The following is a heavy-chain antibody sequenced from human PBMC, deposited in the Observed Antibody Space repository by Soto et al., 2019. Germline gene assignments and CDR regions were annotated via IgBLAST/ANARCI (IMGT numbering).Heavy chain of an antibody. V-gene: IGHV3-23*01. Sequence: PGGSLRLSCAASGFTFSSYAMSWVRQAPGKGLEWVSTVSVSGGTTYYADSVKGRFTISRDNPKNTLYLQMNSLRSEDTAVYYCATMYYYDSSGYENYWGQGTLVTVSS. J-gene: IGHJ4*02. CDR1: GFTFSSYA. CDR3: ATMYYYDSSGYENY. D-gene: IGHD3-22*01. CDR2: VSVSGGTT.